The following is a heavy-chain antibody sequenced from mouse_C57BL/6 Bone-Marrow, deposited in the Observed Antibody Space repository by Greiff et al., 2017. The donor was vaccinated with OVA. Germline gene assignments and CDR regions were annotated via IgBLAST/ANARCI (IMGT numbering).Heavy chain of an antibody. CDR1: GFTFSDYY. D-gene: IGHD4-1*01. J-gene: IGHJ2*01. CDR3: ARENLTGAAYYFDY. CDR2: INYDGSST. Sequence: EVKVVESEGGLVQPGSSMKLSCTASGFTFSDYYMAWVRQVPEKGLEWVANINYDGSSTYYLDSLKSRFIISRDNAKNILYLQMSSLKSEDTATYYCARENLTGAAYYFDYWGQGTTLTVSS. V-gene: IGHV5-16*01.